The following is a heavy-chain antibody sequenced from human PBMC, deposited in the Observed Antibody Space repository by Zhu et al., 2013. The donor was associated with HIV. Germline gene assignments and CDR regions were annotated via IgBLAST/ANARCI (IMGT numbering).Heavy chain of an antibody. V-gene: IGHV1-2*02. Sequence: QVQLVQSGAEVKKPGASVKVSCKASGYTLTDYYLHWVRQAPGQGLEWMGWINSNSGATKYAQRFQGRVTMTRDTSIDTAYMDLNNLKSDDTAVYYCAREDRRLMTTLDYWGQGTLVTISS. CDR2: INSNSGAT. D-gene: IGHD4-4*01. CDR3: AREDRRLMTTLDY. J-gene: IGHJ4*02. CDR1: GYTLTDYY.